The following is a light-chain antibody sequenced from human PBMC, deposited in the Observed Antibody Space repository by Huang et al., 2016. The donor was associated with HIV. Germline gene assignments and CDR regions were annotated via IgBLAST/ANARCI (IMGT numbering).Light chain of an antibody. J-gene: IGKJ4*01. CDR1: QSVRSI. CDR3: QQYDDWPLT. V-gene: IGKV3-15*01. CDR2: GAS. Sequence: EIVMTQSPASLSVSPGETATLSCRASQSVRSILAWYQQQPGQAPRLLIYGASTRATGIPARFSGSGCGTEFTLTINSLKSEDFAVYYCQQYDDWPLTFGGGTKVEMK.